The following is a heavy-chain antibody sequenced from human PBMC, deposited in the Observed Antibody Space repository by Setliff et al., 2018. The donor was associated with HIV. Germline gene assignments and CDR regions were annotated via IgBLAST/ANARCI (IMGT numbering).Heavy chain of an antibody. CDR1: GGSISSSNDY. V-gene: IGHV4-39*07. D-gene: IGHD3-3*01. Sequence: PSETLSLTCTVSGGSISSSNDYWGWIRQPPGQGLEWIGSIYYSGSTYYNPSLKSRVTISVDTSKNQFSLKLSSVTAADTAVYYCARANFWSGYYGYWGQGTLVTVSS. J-gene: IGHJ4*02. CDR2: IYYSGST. CDR3: ARANFWSGYYGY.